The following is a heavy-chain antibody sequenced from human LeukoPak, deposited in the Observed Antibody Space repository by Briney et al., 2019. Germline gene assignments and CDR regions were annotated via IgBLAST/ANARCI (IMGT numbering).Heavy chain of an antibody. CDR2: IYYSGST. J-gene: IGHJ4*02. D-gene: IGHD3-3*01. V-gene: IGHV4-39*01. CDR3: ARQKFRYDFWSGYADY. Sequence: PSETLSLTCTVSGGSISSSSYYWGWIRQPPGKGLEWIGGIYYSGSTYYNPSLKSRVTISVDTSKNQFSLKLSSVTAADTAVYYCARQKFRYDFWSGYADYWGQGTLVTVSS. CDR1: GGSISSSSYY.